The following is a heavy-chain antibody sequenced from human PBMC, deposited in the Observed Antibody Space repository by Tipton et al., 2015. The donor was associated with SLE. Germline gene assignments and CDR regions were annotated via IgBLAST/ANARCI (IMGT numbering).Heavy chain of an antibody. CDR3: ATAVSMLQGDLRDYFDY. CDR1: GGSFSGYF. D-gene: IGHD3-10*01. V-gene: IGHV4-34*01. J-gene: IGHJ4*02. Sequence: AGLVKPSETLSLTCAVYGGSFSGYFWSWIRQLPDKGLEWIGEINHSGTTNCNPSLKSRVTISVDTSRNQFSLQLTSVTAADTAVYYCATAVSMLQGDLRDYFDYWGQGTLVTASS. CDR2: INHSGTT.